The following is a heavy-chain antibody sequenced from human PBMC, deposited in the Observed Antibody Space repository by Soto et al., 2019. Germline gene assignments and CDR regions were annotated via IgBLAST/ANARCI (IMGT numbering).Heavy chain of an antibody. CDR2: ISGSGGST. CDR1: GFTFSSYA. Sequence: GGSLRLSCAASGFTFSSYAMSWVRQAPGKGLEWVSAISGSGGSTYYADSVKGRFTISRDNSKNTLYLQMNSLRAEDTAVYYCARDLLYCSSTSCRKGGFDYWGQGTLVTVSS. V-gene: IGHV3-23*01. CDR3: ARDLLYCSSTSCRKGGFDY. D-gene: IGHD2-2*01. J-gene: IGHJ4*02.